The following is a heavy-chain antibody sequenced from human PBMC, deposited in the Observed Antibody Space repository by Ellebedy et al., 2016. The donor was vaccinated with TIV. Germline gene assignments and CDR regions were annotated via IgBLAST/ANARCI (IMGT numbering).Heavy chain of an antibody. CDR1: GYTFTSYY. CDR3: AREHPPSWVMDV. V-gene: IGHV1-46*01. D-gene: IGHD1-26*01. Sequence: AASVKVSCKASGYTFTSYYMHWARQAPGQGLEWMGMINPSGGTTSYAQRFQDRVTMTRDTSTNTVYMELSSLRFEDTAVYYCAREHPPSWVMDVWGQGTTVTVSS. J-gene: IGHJ6*02. CDR2: INPSGGTT.